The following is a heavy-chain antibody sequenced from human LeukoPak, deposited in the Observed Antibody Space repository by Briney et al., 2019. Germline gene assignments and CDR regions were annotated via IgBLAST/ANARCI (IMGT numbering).Heavy chain of an antibody. V-gene: IGHV1-3*01. CDR3: ARGVITMVRGVSAFDI. CDR2: INAGNGNT. Sequence: GASVKVSCKVSGYTFTSYAMHWVRQAPGQRLEWMGRINAGNGNTKYSQKFQGRVTITRDTSASTAYMELSSLRSEDTAVYYCARGVITMVRGVSAFDIWGQGTMVTVSS. CDR1: GYTFTSYA. J-gene: IGHJ3*02. D-gene: IGHD3-10*01.